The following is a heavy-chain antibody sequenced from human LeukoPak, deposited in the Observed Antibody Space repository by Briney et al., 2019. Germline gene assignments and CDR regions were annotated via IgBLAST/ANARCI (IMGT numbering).Heavy chain of an antibody. Sequence: GESLRISFKGSGYSFTTYWIGWVRQMPGKGLEWLGLVHPGDSSTIYSPSFQGQVTVSADKSISTAYLQWTSLKASDTAIYYCVRHVTWAFDYWGQGALVAVSS. J-gene: IGHJ4*02. CDR1: GYSFTTYW. CDR3: VRHVTWAFDY. V-gene: IGHV5-51*01. D-gene: IGHD3-16*01. CDR2: VHPGDSST.